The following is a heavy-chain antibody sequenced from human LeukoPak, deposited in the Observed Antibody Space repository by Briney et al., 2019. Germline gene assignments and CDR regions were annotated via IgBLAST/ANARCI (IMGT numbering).Heavy chain of an antibody. V-gene: IGHV3-74*01. Sequence: GGSLRLSCAASGFTFSGYWMHWACQSPGKGLVWVSCIKGDGSDTRYADSVKGRFTISRDNAKNTLYLQMNSLRVEDTAVYYCARDPRNKGFDPWGQGTLVTVSS. J-gene: IGHJ5*02. D-gene: IGHD1/OR15-1a*01. CDR1: GFTFSGYW. CDR2: IKGDGSDT. CDR3: ARDPRNKGFDP.